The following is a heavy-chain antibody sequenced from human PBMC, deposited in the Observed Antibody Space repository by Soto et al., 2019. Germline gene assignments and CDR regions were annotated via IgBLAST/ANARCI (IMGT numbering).Heavy chain of an antibody. CDR1: GGSISSYY. V-gene: IGHV4-59*01. J-gene: IGHJ6*02. CDR2: IYYSGST. D-gene: IGHD2-21*02. Sequence: QVQLQESGPGLVKPSETLSLTCTVSGGSISSYYWSWIRQPPGKGLEWIGYIYYSGSTNYNPSLKSRVTISVDASKNQFSLKLSSVTAADTAVYYCAREGVTRNYYFNGMDGWGQGTTVTVSS. CDR3: AREGVTRNYYFNGMDG.